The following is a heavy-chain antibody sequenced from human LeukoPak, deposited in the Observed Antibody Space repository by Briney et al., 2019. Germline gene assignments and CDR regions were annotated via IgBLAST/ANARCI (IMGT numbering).Heavy chain of an antibody. Sequence: GGSLRLSCAASGFTFSRFWMTWVRQAPGKGLEWVANINEDGSQIYYVGSVKGRFTVSRDNARDSLYLQMTSLRVEDMAIYYCARDATRGGDFDYWGQGTLVTVSS. CDR1: GFTFSRFW. CDR3: ARDATRGGDFDY. D-gene: IGHD3-16*01. CDR2: INEDGSQI. V-gene: IGHV3-7*01. J-gene: IGHJ4*02.